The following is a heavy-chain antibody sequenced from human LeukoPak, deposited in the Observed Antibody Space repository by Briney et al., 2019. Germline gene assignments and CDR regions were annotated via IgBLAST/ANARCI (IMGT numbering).Heavy chain of an antibody. J-gene: IGHJ6*03. D-gene: IGHD3-3*01. CDR1: GYSFTSYW. CDR3: ARLIYYDLWSGCSQTYYYYMDV. CDR2: IYPGDSDT. V-gene: IGHV5-51*01. Sequence: GESLKISCKCSGYSFTSYWIGWVRQMPGKGLEWMGIIYPGDSDTRYSPSFQGQVTISADKSISTAYLQWSSLKASDTAMYYCARLIYYDLWSGCSQTYYYYMDVWGKGTTVTVSS.